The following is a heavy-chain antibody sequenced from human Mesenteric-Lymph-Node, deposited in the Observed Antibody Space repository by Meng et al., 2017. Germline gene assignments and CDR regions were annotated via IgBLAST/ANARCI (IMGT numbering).Heavy chain of an antibody. J-gene: IGHJ4*01. CDR3: ARHKYSGNSPTFDY. D-gene: IGHD1-26*01. V-gene: IGHV3-73*01. Sequence: GGSLRLSCAASGFTFSDSTMHWVRQASGKGLEWVGRIRSKVNSYATAYAASLKGRFTISRDDSKNTAYLQMNSLKIEDTAVYYCARHKYSGNSPTFDYWGHGTLVTVSS. CDR1: GFTFSDST. CDR2: IRSKVNSYAT.